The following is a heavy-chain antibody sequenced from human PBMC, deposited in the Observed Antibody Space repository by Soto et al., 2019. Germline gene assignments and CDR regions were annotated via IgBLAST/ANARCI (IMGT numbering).Heavy chain of an antibody. CDR1: GAPITINY. V-gene: IGHV4-59*01. CDR3: ARDAGGPYDH. Sequence: SETLSLTCTVSGAPITINYWSWMRQAPGQGLEWIGYISYSGSTPYNPSLKSRVTMSADTSKDQFSLKLNSVTAAETAVHYCARDAGGPYDHWGTRIMVTVSA. D-gene: IGHD2-15*01. CDR2: ISYSGST. J-gene: IGHJ4*01.